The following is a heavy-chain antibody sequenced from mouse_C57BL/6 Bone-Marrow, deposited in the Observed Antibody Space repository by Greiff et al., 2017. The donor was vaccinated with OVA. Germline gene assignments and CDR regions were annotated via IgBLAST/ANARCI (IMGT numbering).Heavy chain of an antibody. V-gene: IGHV2-5*01. CDR3: ATYGSSYDYAMDY. Sequence: VQLQQSGPGLVQPSQSLSITCTVSGFSLTSYGVHWVRQSPGKGLEWLGVIWRGGSTDYNAAFMSRLSITKENSKSQVFFKMNSLQADDTAIYYCATYGSSYDYAMDYWGQGTSVTVSS. CDR2: IWRGGST. D-gene: IGHD1-1*01. CDR1: GFSLTSYG. J-gene: IGHJ4*01.